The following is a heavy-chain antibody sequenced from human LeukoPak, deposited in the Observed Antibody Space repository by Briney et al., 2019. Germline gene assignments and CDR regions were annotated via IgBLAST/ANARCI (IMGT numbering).Heavy chain of an antibody. J-gene: IGHJ6*02. CDR3: ARERVVPALQNYYYYGMDV. CDR2: IASRPAGGAT. V-gene: IGHV3-15*07. D-gene: IGHD2-2*01. Sequence: GGSLRLSCAASGFTFTYAWMNWVRQAPGEGLEWVGRIASRPAGGATDYADSVRGRFSISRDNSKNTLYLQMNSLRAEDTAVYYCARERVVPALQNYYYYGMDVWGQGTTVTVSS. CDR1: GFTFTYAW.